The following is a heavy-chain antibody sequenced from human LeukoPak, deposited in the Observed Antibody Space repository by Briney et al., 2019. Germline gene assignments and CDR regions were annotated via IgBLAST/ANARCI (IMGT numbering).Heavy chain of an antibody. D-gene: IGHD3-10*01. Sequence: GGSLRLSCAASGFTFSSFDMNWVRQAPGKGLEWLSYISNSGSTMYYADSVKGRFTISRDNSKNALYLQMNSLRAEDTAVYYCAKDRSNVLLWFGEFEDWFDPWGQGTLVTVSS. CDR3: AKDRSNVLLWFGEFEDWFDP. CDR1: GFTFSSFD. J-gene: IGHJ5*02. CDR2: ISNSGSTM. V-gene: IGHV3-48*03.